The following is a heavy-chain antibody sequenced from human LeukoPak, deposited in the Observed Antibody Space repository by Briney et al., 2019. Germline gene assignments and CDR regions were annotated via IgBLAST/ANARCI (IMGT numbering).Heavy chain of an antibody. Sequence: PSETLSLTCTVSGGSISSYYWSWIRQPPGKGLEWIGYIYYSGSTNYNPSLKSRVTISVDTSKNQFSLKLSPVTASDTAVYYCARGATSLVDRAIAHWGQGTLLTVSS. D-gene: IGHD5-18*01. CDR2: IYYSGST. V-gene: IGHV4-59*01. J-gene: IGHJ4*02. CDR3: ARGATSLVDRAIAH. CDR1: GGSISSYY.